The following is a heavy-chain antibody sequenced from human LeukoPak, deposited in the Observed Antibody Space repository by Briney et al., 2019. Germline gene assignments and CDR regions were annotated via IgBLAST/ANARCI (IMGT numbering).Heavy chain of an antibody. V-gene: IGHV3-21*03. CDR2: ISSSCDCR. CDR1: GSTFDADS. CDR3: TRDRRIAMRADAFDL. J-gene: IGHJ3*01. D-gene: IGHD3-22*01. Sequence: VGSPRLSCAASGSTFDADSMNWVRQAPGKGLEWVSVISSSCDCRFYADSMKRRFTISRDNPKNSLYLQMNSLRAEDTAIYYCTRDRRIAMRADAFDLWGQGTMVTVSS.